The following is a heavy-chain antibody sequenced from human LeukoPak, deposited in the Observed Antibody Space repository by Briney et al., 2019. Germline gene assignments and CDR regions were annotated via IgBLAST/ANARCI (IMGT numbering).Heavy chain of an antibody. CDR1: GFTFSSYA. Sequence: GGSLRLSCAASGFTFSSYAMSWVRQAPGKGLEWVSAISGSGGSTYYADSVKGRFTISRDNSKNTLYLQMNSLRAEDTAVYYCAKGPYCGGDCGPHHWFDPWGQGTLVTVSS. J-gene: IGHJ5*02. CDR3: AKGPYCGGDCGPHHWFDP. D-gene: IGHD2-21*02. V-gene: IGHV3-23*01. CDR2: ISGSGGST.